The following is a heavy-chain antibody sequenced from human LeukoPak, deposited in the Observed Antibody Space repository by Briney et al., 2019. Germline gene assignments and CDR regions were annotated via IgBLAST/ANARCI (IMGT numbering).Heavy chain of an antibody. J-gene: IGHJ4*02. CDR1: GFTVSSNY. D-gene: IGHD1-26*01. Sequence: GGSLRLSCAASGFTVSSNYMGWVRQAPGKRLEWVSVIYSGGSTYYADSVKGRFTISRDNSKNTLYLQMNSLRAEDTAVYYCARVIRASFDYWGQGILVTVSS. V-gene: IGHV3-53*01. CDR2: IYSGGST. CDR3: ARVIRASFDY.